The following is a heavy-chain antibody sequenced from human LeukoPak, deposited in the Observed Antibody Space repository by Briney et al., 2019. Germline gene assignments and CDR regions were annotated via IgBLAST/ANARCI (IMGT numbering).Heavy chain of an antibody. CDR3: ASSSGPEYFQH. CDR1: VGSISSGCYY. Sequence: NPSQTLSLTCTASVGSISSGCYYWSWIRQDPGKGLEWIGYIYYSGSTYYNPSLKSRVTISVDTSKNQFSLKLSSVTAADTAVYYCASSSGPEYFQHWGQGTLVTVSS. J-gene: IGHJ1*01. CDR2: IYYSGST. D-gene: IGHD3-22*01. V-gene: IGHV4-31*03.